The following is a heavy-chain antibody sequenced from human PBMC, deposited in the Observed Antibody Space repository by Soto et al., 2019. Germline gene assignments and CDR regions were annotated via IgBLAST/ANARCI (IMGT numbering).Heavy chain of an antibody. CDR3: ARVRRWLPEEMVDL. V-gene: IGHV4-34*01. CDR1: GGSFIGYY. Sequence: AETLSLTCGVSGGSFIGYYCIFIRQPPGKGLEWIVEVNDSGNSNYNPSLKRRVVISVDTPKNEFSLKMNTVTAADTGVYYCARVRRWLPEEMVDLWGQGALVTVSS. J-gene: IGHJ5*02. D-gene: IGHD5-12*01. CDR2: VNDSGNS.